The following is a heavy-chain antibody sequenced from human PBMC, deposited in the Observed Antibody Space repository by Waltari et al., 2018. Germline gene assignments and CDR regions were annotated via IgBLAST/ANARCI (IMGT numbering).Heavy chain of an antibody. CDR2: VDPEDGET. Sequence: EVQLVQSGAEVKKPGATVKISCKASGYTFTDYYMHLVQQAPGKGLEWMGRVDPEDGETIYAEKFQGRVTITADTSTDTAYMELSSLRSEDTAVYYCATGGPIVGATTLLNWGQGTLVTVSS. CDR1: GYTFTDYY. J-gene: IGHJ4*02. CDR3: ATGGPIVGATTLLN. D-gene: IGHD1-26*01. V-gene: IGHV1-69-2*01.